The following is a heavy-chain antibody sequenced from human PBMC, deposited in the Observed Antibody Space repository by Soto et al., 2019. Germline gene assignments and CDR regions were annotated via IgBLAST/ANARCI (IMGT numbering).Heavy chain of an antibody. J-gene: IGHJ4*02. Sequence: GGSLILSCAASGFTFISYAMSWVRKAPGKGLEWVSAISGSGGSTYYADSVKGRFTISRDNSKNTLYLQMNSLRAEDTAVYYCAKSDVAYYDYVWVPFDYWGQGTLVTVSS. D-gene: IGHD3-16*01. CDR3: AKSDVAYYDYVWVPFDY. CDR2: ISGSGGST. V-gene: IGHV3-23*01. CDR1: GFTFISYA.